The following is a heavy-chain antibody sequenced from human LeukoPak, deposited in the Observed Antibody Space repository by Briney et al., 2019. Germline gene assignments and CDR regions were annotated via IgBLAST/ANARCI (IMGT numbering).Heavy chain of an antibody. CDR2: INPNSGGT. D-gene: IGHD6-19*01. Sequence: ASVKVSCKASGYTFTRYYMHWVRQAPGQGLEWMGWINPNSGGTNYAQKFQGRVTMTTDTSISTAYMELSRLRSDDTAVYYCARDSSGRGRDSFDPWGQGTLVTVSS. CDR1: GYTFTRYY. J-gene: IGHJ5*02. V-gene: IGHV1-2*02. CDR3: ARDSSGRGRDSFDP.